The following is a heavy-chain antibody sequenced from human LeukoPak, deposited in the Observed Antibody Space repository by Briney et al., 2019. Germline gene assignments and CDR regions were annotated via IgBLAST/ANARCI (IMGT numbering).Heavy chain of an antibody. D-gene: IGHD2-8*01. Sequence: SETLSLTCSVSGVSINSRYYDWWGWIRQPPGKGLEWIGSISSTGNTYYKPSLRTRVTISLDTSKNQFSLKLSSVTAADTAVYYCARDLMRGNEGFDYWGQGTLVTVSS. J-gene: IGHJ4*02. V-gene: IGHV4-39*07. CDR2: ISSTGNT. CDR1: GVSINSRYYD. CDR3: ARDLMRGNEGFDY.